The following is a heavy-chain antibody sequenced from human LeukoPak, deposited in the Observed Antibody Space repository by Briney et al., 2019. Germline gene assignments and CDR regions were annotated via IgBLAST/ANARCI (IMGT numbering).Heavy chain of an antibody. D-gene: IGHD4-11*01. V-gene: IGHV3-30*04. J-gene: IGHJ6*02. CDR2: ISYDGSNK. CDR1: GFTFSSYA. Sequence: GGSLRLSCAASGFTFSSYAMHWVRQAPGKGLEWVAVISYDGSNKYYADSVKGRFTISRDNSKNTLYLQMNSLRAEDTAVYYCAKALQWRETYYYYYYGMDVWGQGTTVTVSS. CDR3: AKALQWRETYYYYYYGMDV.